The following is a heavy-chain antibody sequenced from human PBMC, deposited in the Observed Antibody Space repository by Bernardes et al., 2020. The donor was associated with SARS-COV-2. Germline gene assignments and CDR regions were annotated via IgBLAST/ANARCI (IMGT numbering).Heavy chain of an antibody. CDR2: ISYDGSNK. V-gene: IGHV3-30-3*01. CDR3: AREQRGFLEWTKEDYYYYGMDV. J-gene: IGHJ6*02. CDR1: GFTFSSYA. D-gene: IGHD3-3*01. Sequence: GGSLRLSCAASGFTFSSYAMHWVRQAPGKGLEWVAVISYDGSNKYYADSVKGRFTISRDNSKNTLYLQMNSLRAEDTAVYYCAREQRGFLEWTKEDYYYYGMDVWGQGTTVTVSS.